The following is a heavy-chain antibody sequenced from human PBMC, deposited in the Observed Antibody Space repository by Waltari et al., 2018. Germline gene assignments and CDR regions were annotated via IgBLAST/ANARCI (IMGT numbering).Heavy chain of an antibody. J-gene: IGHJ4*02. D-gene: IGHD5-12*01. CDR2: ISWDGGSK. Sequence: EVQLVESGGVVVQPGGSLRLSCAASGFTFDDYTMHWVRQAPGKGLVWVSLISWDGGSKYYADSGKGRFTISRDNSKNSLYLQMNSLRTEDTALYYCAKAYSGYDSGFDYWGQGTLVTVSS. CDR3: AKAYSGYDSGFDY. CDR1: GFTFDDYT. V-gene: IGHV3-43*01.